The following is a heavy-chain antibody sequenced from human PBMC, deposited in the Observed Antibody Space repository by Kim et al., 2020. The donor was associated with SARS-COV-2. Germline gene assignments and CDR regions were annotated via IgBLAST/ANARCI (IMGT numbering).Heavy chain of an antibody. J-gene: IGHJ5*02. CDR3: ATSKYYYDSRPGWFGP. Sequence: GGSLRLSCAASGFTFSRYWMSWVRQAPGKGLEWVANIKKDGRERYYVDSVKGRFTISRDNAKNSVYLQMNSLRADDTAMYYCATSKYYYDSRPGWFGPCGPGPLVSVSS. CDR1: GFTFSRYW. V-gene: IGHV3-7*03. CDR2: IKKDGRER. D-gene: IGHD3-22*01.